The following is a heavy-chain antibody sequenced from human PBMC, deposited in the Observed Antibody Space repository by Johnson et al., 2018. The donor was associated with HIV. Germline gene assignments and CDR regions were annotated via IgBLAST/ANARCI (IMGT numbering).Heavy chain of an antibody. V-gene: IGHV3-30*04. J-gene: IGHJ3*02. CDR1: GFTFSSYA. CDR3: ARGGPYYYDSSGYGAFDI. CDR2: ISYDGSNK. Sequence: VQLVESGGGVVQPGRSLRLSCAASGFTFSSYAMHWVRQAPGKGLEWVAVISYDGSNKYYADSVQGRFTISRDSSKNTLYLQMSSLRPEDTAVYFCARGGPYYYDSSGYGAFDIWGQGTMVTVSS. D-gene: IGHD3-22*01.